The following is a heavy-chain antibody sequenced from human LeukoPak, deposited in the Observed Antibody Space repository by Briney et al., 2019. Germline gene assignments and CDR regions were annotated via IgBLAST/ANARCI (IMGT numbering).Heavy chain of an antibody. D-gene: IGHD6-19*01. Sequence: PSETLSLTCTVSGGSISSYYWSWIRQPPGKGLEWIGCIYYTGSTNYNPSLKSRVTISVDTSKNQFSLKLSSVTAADTAVYYCATERAYSSVDYWGQGTLVTVSS. V-gene: IGHV4-59*01. CDR2: IYYTGST. CDR3: ATERAYSSVDY. CDR1: GGSISSYY. J-gene: IGHJ4*02.